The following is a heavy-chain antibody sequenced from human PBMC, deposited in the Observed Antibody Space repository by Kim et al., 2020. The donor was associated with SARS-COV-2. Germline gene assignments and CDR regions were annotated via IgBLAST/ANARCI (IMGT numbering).Heavy chain of an antibody. CDR3: ARGIQLNNWFDP. D-gene: IGHD5-18*01. V-gene: IGHV3-30*01. J-gene: IGHJ5*02. Sequence: ADTVKGRFTLSRDNSKNTLYLQMNSLRAEDTAVYYCARGIQLNNWFDPWGQGTLVTVSS.